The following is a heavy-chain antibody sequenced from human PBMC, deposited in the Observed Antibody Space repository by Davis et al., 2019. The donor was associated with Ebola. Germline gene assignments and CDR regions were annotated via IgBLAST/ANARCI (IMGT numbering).Heavy chain of an antibody. CDR1: GYTFTSYD. CDR3: ARDGSLLWGIRY. CDR2: MNPHSGNT. Sequence: AASVKVSCKASGYTFTSYDITWVRQATGQGLEWMGWMNPHSGNTGYAQKFQGRVTTTRDTSISTAYMELSSLTSEDTAVYYCARDGSLLWGIRYWGQGTLVTVSS. J-gene: IGHJ4*02. D-gene: IGHD3-16*01. V-gene: IGHV1-8*01.